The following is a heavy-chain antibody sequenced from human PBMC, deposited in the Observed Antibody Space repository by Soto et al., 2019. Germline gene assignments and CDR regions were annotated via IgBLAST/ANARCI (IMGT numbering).Heavy chain of an antibody. CDR3: ARGGIYSSGWYRSPEYYYYYGMDV. D-gene: IGHD6-19*01. V-gene: IGHV1-69*13. CDR1: GGTFSSYA. J-gene: IGHJ6*02. CDR2: IIPIFGTA. Sequence: SVKVSCKASGGTFSSYAISWVRQAPGQGLEWMGGIIPIFGTANYAQKFQGRVTITADESTSTAYMELSSLRSEDTAVYYCARGGIYSSGWYRSPEYYYYYGMDVWGQGTTGTVS.